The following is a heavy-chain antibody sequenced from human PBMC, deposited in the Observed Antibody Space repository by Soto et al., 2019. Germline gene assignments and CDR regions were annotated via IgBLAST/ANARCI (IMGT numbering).Heavy chain of an antibody. CDR2: INPSGGST. Sequence: QVQLVQSGAEVKKPGASVKVSCKASGYTFTSYYMHWVRQAPGQGLEWMGIINPSGGSTSYAQKCQGRVTMTRDTSTSTVDMELSSLRSEDTAVYYCATYGSLLYYGMDVWGQGTTVTVSS. CDR1: GYTFTSYY. J-gene: IGHJ6*02. CDR3: ATYGSLLYYGMDV. D-gene: IGHD3-10*01. V-gene: IGHV1-46*03.